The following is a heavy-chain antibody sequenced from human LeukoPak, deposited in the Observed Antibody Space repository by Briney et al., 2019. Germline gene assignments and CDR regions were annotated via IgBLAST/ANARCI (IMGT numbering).Heavy chain of an antibody. V-gene: IGHV1-2*02. CDR3: ARVAGYYYDRAFDM. D-gene: IGHD3-22*01. CDR1: GYTFAAYY. CDR2: INPNSGGT. Sequence: ASGRVSCKASGYTFAAYYIHWVRQAPGQGLEWMGWINPNSGGTNYAQKFQGRVAMTRDPSISTAYMELSRLRSDDTAVYYCARVAGYYYDRAFDMWGQGTMVTVSS. J-gene: IGHJ3*02.